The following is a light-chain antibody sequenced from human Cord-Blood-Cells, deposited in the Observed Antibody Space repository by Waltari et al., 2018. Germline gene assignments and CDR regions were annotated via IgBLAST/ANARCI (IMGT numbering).Light chain of an antibody. Sequence: EIVLTQSPATLSLSPGERATLSCRASQSVSSYLAWYQQKPGQAPSLLIYDASNRATGIPARFSGSGSGTDFTLTISSLEPEDFAVYYCQQRSNWPPLTFGRGTRVEIK. CDR3: QQRSNWPPLT. V-gene: IGKV3-11*01. CDR1: QSVSSY. J-gene: IGKJ5*01. CDR2: DAS.